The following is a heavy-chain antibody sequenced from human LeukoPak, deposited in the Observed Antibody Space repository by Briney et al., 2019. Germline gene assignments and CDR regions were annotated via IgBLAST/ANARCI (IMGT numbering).Heavy chain of an antibody. CDR1: GFTFSDYY. CDR2: ISSSGSTI. D-gene: IGHD3-10*01. CDR3: ARDRLWFGELLPFDY. V-gene: IGHV3-11*04. J-gene: IGHJ4*02. Sequence: GGSLRLSCAASGFTFSDYYMSWIRQAPGKGLEWVSYISSSGSTIYYADSVKGRFTISRDNAKNSLYLQMNSLRAEDTAVYYCARDRLWFGELLPFDYWGQGTLVTVSS.